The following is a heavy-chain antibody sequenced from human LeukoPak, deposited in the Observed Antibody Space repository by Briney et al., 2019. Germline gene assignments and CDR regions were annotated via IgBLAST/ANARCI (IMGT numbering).Heavy chain of an antibody. D-gene: IGHD2-15*01. J-gene: IGHJ4*02. V-gene: IGHV3-23*01. CDR2: ICCTAGTT. CDR3: ERSLRSPRYCSDDTCYFDY. Sequence: GGSLSLSCAASGFTFSSYAMSWVRQAPGKGLEWLSLICCTAGTTYYADSVKGRFTIYRDISKNTLFLQMPSLRDDDAAVYYCERSLRSPRYCSDDTCYFDYWGQGTLVTVSS. CDR1: GFTFSSYA.